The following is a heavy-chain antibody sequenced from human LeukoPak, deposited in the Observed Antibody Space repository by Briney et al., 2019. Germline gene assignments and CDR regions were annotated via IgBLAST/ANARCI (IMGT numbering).Heavy chain of an antibody. CDR2: IIPIFGTA. CDR3: ASPHYGGNSFDY. Sequence: SVQVSCKASGGTFSSYAISWVRQAPGQGLEWMGGIIPIFGTANYAQKFQGRVTITADESTSTAYMELSSLRSEDTAVYYCASPHYGGNSFDYWGQGTLVTVSS. J-gene: IGHJ4*02. D-gene: IGHD4-23*01. CDR1: GGTFSSYA. V-gene: IGHV1-69*13.